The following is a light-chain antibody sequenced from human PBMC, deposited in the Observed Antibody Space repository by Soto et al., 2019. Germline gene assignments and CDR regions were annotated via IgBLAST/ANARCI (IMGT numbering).Light chain of an antibody. J-gene: IGKJ1*01. V-gene: IGKV3-15*01. CDR3: QQYNNWPRT. CDR1: QSVSSN. CDR2: GAS. Sequence: EIMMKQSPATLSVSKGERAARSCRASQSVSSNLAWYQQKPGQAPRLLIYGASTRATGIPARFSGSGSGTEFTLTISSLQSEDFAVYYCQQYNNWPRTFGQGTKVDIK.